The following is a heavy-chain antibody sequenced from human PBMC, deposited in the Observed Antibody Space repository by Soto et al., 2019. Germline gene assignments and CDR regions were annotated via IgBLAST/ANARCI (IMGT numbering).Heavy chain of an antibody. CDR1: GFTFSSYA. CDR3: AKPGYLEQWLIRGYFDY. Sequence: GGSLRLSCAASGFTFSSYAMSWARQAPGKGLEWVSGISDSGSNTYYAGSVKGRFTISRDNSKNTVYLHMNSLRVEDTAVYYCAKPGYLEQWLIRGYFDYWGQGALVTVSS. V-gene: IGHV3-23*01. J-gene: IGHJ4*02. D-gene: IGHD6-19*01. CDR2: ISDSGSNT.